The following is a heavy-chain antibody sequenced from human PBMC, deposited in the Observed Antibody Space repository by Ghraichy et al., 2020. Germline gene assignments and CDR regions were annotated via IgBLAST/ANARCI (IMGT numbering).Heavy chain of an antibody. CDR2: INQDGSDK. CDR3: SRAKTYYYDSSCFGRQFDY. J-gene: IGHJ4*02. CDR1: GFTLSSYW. D-gene: IGHD3-22*01. V-gene: IGHV3-7*01. Sequence: GGSLRLSCAASGFTLSSYWMIWVRQAPGKGLEWVANINQDGSDKYYVDSVKGRFTISRDNAMNSLFLQMNGLRAGDTAVYYCSRAKTYYYDSSCFGRQFDYWGQGSLVTVSS.